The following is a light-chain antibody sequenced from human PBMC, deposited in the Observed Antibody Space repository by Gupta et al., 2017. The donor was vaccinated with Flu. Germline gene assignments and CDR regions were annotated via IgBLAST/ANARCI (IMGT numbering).Light chain of an antibody. Sequence: GYRVTITCRASQGVNRWLAWYQQKPGKAPNLLIYATSSLQSGVPSRFSGSGSGTDFTLTISSLQPEDFATYYCQQAISYPLTFGGGTKVEIK. J-gene: IGKJ4*01. CDR1: QGVNRW. CDR2: ATS. V-gene: IGKV1-12*01. CDR3: QQAISYPLT.